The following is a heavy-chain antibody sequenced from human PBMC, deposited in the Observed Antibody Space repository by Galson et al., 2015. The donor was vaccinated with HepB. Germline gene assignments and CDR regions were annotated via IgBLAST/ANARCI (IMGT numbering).Heavy chain of an antibody. D-gene: IGHD3-22*01. CDR1: GFSLSTSGMC. V-gene: IGHV2-5*08. CDR3: AHRRGGYYLNHCDFDY. CDR2: IYWDADK. Sequence: PALVKPTQTLTLTCTFSGFSLSTSGMCVSWIRQPPGKALEWLALIYWDADKRYSPSLRTRLTIFKDTSKNLVVLIMTNMDPVDTATYYCAHRRGGYYLNHCDFDYWGQGTLVTVSS. J-gene: IGHJ4*02.